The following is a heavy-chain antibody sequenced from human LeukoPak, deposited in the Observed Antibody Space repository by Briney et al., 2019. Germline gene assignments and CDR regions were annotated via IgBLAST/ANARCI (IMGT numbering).Heavy chain of an antibody. J-gene: IGHJ4*02. Sequence: GGSLRLSCAASGFTFSSYSMNWVRQAPGKGLEWVSSISSSSSYIYYADSVKGRFTISRDNAKNSLYLQMNSLKAEDTAVYYCAREGSSGPVGYYFDYWGQGTLVTVSS. CDR3: AREGSSGPVGYYFDY. D-gene: IGHD1-26*01. CDR2: ISSSSSYI. V-gene: IGHV3-21*01. CDR1: GFTFSSYS.